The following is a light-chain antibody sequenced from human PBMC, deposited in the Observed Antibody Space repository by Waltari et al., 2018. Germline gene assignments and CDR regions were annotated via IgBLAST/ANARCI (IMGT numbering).Light chain of an antibody. V-gene: IGKV4-1*01. CDR3: QQYYSAPWT. CDR1: QSVLYSSNNRNY. CDR2: WAS. Sequence: DMVMTQSPDSLAVSLGERATINCKSSQSVLYSSNNRNYLAWYQQKPGQPPKLLIYWASDRESWVPDRFSGSGSGTDFTRTINSLQAEDVALYYCQQYYSAPWTFGQGTKVEI. J-gene: IGKJ1*01.